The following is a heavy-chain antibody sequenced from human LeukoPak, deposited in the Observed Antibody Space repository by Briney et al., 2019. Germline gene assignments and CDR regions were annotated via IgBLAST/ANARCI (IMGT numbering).Heavy chain of an antibody. J-gene: IGHJ4*02. CDR3: ARDQGSLTRSWYTGY. V-gene: IGHV1-2*06. D-gene: IGHD6-13*01. Sequence: GASVKVSCKASGYTFTGYHIHWVRQAPGQGLEWMGRINPYSGDTNFAQKFQGRVTMTRDTYITTDYMDLSSLTPDDTAVYFCARDQGSLTRSWYTGYWGQGTQVTVSS. CDR1: GYTFTGYH. CDR2: INPYSGDT.